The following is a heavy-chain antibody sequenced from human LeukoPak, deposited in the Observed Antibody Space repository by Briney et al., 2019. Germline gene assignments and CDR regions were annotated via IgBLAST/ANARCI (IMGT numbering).Heavy chain of an antibody. D-gene: IGHD3-10*01. CDR3: ARVLSGRGSLYVYYYYMDV. CDR1: GFTFSTYG. J-gene: IGHJ6*03. V-gene: IGHV3-23*01. Sequence: GGSLRLSCAASGFTFSTYGMNWVRQAPGKGLEWVSGIRGNGVTTYYADSVKGRFTISRDNSKNTLYLQMNSLRAEDTAVYYCARVLSGRGSLYVYYYYMDVWGKGTTVTISS. CDR2: IRGNGVTT.